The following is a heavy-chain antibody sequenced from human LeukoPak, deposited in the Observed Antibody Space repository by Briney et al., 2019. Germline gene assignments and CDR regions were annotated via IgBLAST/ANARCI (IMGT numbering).Heavy chain of an antibody. Sequence: GGSLRLSCAAYGFTFSSYSMSWVRQAPGKGLEWVSAISGSGGSTYYAYSVKGRFTIARNNSKNTLYLQMNSLRADDTAVYYGAKYGSPIYYWGQGTPVTV. J-gene: IGHJ4*02. V-gene: IGHV3-23*01. CDR1: GFTFSSYS. CDR2: ISGSGGST. CDR3: AKYGSPIYY. D-gene: IGHD3-10*01.